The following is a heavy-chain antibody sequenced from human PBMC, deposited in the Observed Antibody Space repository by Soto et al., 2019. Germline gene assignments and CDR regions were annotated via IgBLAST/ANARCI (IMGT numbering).Heavy chain of an antibody. J-gene: IGHJ4*02. V-gene: IGHV3-7*01. CDR2: IKQDGSEK. D-gene: IGHD3-16*02. Sequence: ESGGGLVQPGGSLRLSCAASGFTFSSYWMSWVRQAPGKGLEWVANIKQDGSEKYYVDSVKGRFTISRDNAKNSLYLQMNSLRAEDTAVYYCASPLFYDYIWGSYRLDYWGQGTLVTVSS. CDR1: GFTFSSYW. CDR3: ASPLFYDYIWGSYRLDY.